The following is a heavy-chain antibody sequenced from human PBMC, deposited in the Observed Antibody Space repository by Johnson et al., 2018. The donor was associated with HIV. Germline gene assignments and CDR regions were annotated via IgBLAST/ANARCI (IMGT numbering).Heavy chain of an antibody. Sequence: QVQLVESGGGVVRPGGSLRLACAATGFTFDDYGMSWVRQGPGKGLEWVAFIRYDGSNKYYADSVKGRSTISRDNSKNTLYLQMNSLRAEDTAVYYCAKALAQYSSGWHDAFDIWGQGTMVTVSS. CDR3: AKALAQYSSGWHDAFDI. D-gene: IGHD6-19*01. CDR2: IRYDGSNK. V-gene: IGHV3-30*02. CDR1: GFTFDDYG. J-gene: IGHJ3*02.